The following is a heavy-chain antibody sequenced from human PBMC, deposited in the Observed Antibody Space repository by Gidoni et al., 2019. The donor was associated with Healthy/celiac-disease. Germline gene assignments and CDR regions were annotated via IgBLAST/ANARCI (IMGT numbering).Heavy chain of an antibody. J-gene: IGHJ4*02. CDR1: GYTFTSYG. Sequence: QVQLVQSGAEVKKPGASVKVSCKASGYTFTSYGISWVRQAPGQGLEWMGWISAYNGNTNYAQKLQGRVTMTTDTSTSTAYMELRSLRSDDTAVYYCARDSAVGAILGWGSDEYYFDYWGQGTLVTVSS. D-gene: IGHD1-26*01. CDR2: ISAYNGNT. CDR3: ARDSAVGAILGWGSDEYYFDY. V-gene: IGHV1-18*01.